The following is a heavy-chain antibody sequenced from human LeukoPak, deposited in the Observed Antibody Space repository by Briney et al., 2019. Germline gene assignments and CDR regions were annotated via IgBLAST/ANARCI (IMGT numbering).Heavy chain of an antibody. V-gene: IGHV6-1*01. J-gene: IGHJ5*02. D-gene: IGHD1-26*01. CDR3: ARDCHLPVGATCFSWFDP. Sequence: SQTLSLTCAISGDSVSSKSAAWNWIRQSPSRGLEWLGRTYYRSKWSSGYAESVKSRITINPDTSKNQFSLQLKSVTPEDTAVYYCARDCHLPVGATCFSWFDPWGQGTLVTVSS. CDR2: TYYRSKWSS. CDR1: GDSVSSKSAA.